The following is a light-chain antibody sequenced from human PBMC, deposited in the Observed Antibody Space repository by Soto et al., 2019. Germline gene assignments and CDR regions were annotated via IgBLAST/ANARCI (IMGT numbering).Light chain of an antibody. Sequence: EIVLTQSPGTLSLSPGERATLSCRASQRVDSTYLAWYQQTPVQAPRLLIYDTSRRATGIPGKVSGSGAGTDFTLTISRLEREDFSVYYGQQYAGSLLVGPGTKLDIK. J-gene: IGKJ2*01. CDR3: QQYAGSLL. V-gene: IGKV3-20*01. CDR2: DTS. CDR1: QRVDSTY.